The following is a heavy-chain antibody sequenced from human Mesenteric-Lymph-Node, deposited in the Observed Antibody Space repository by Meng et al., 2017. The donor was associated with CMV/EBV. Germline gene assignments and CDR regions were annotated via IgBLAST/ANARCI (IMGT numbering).Heavy chain of an antibody. CDR1: GFTFSSYA. Sequence: GESLKISCVASGFTFSSYAIHWVRQAPGKGPEWVAVISFDGSNKYYADSVQGRFTISRDNSKNTLSLHMTSLRNEDTAVYFCVREAYYYDTSDYPRGNYFDYWGQGTLVTVSS. J-gene: IGHJ4*02. D-gene: IGHD3-22*01. CDR3: VREAYYYDTSDYPRGNYFDY. V-gene: IGHV3-30-3*01. CDR2: ISFDGSNK.